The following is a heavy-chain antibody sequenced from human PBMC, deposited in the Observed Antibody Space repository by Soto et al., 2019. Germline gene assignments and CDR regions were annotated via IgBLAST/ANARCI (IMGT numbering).Heavy chain of an antibody. CDR3: ARVRIGTTSYYFDY. D-gene: IGHD1-7*01. CDR1: GYTFTSYA. J-gene: IGHJ4*02. V-gene: IGHV1-3*03. Sequence: ASVKVSCKASGYTFTSYAMHWVRQAPGQRLEWMGWINAGIGDTQYSQDFQGRVTITRDTSASTAYMELSSLRSEDTAVYYCARVRIGTTSYYFDYWGQGNLVTVSS. CDR2: INAGIGDT.